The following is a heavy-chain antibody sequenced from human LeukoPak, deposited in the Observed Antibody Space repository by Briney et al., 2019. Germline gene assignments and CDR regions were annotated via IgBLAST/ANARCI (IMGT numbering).Heavy chain of an antibody. D-gene: IGHD3-16*02. CDR3: ARDWPVSFDY. CDR2: IKQDGSEK. Sequence: GGSLRLSCAAPGFTFSSYWMSWVRQAPGKGLEWVANIKQDGSEKYYVDSVKGRFTISRDTAKTSLYLEMNSLRAEDTAVYYCARDWPVSFDYWGQGTLVTVSS. CDR1: GFTFSSYW. J-gene: IGHJ4*02. V-gene: IGHV3-7*01.